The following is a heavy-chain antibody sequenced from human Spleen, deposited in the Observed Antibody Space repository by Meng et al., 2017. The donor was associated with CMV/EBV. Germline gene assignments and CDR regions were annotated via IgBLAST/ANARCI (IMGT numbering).Heavy chain of an antibody. V-gene: IGHV3-21*01. J-gene: IGHJ4*02. D-gene: IGHD1-7*01. CDR2: ISGSSSYM. CDR3: AKDLSGITGTTY. Sequence: GESLKISCAASGFTFRSYTMNWVRQPPGKGLEWVSSISGSSSYMYSAVSLEGRFIISRNNARNSLYVQMNSLRAEDTAVYYCAKDLSGITGTTYWGQGTLVTVSS. CDR1: GFTFRSYT.